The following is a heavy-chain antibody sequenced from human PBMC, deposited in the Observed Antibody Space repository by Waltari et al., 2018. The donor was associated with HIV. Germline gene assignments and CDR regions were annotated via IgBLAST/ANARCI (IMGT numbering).Heavy chain of an antibody. Sequence: EVQLVESGGGLVQPGRSLRLSCAASGFPFDDSAMHWVRQAPGKGLEWVSGISWNSGSIGYADSVKGRFTISRDNAKNSLYLQMNSLRAEDTALYYCAKGQTLYWYFDLWGRGTLVTVSS. CDR2: ISWNSGSI. V-gene: IGHV3-9*01. CDR3: AKGQTLYWYFDL. J-gene: IGHJ2*01. CDR1: GFPFDDSA.